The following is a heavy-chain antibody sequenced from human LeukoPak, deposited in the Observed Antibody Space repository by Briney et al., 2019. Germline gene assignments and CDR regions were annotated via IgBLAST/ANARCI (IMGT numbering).Heavy chain of an antibody. CDR3: ARDHQVWFGELLSTLFDY. V-gene: IGHV4-59*01. J-gene: IGHJ4*02. D-gene: IGHD3-10*01. CDR1: GGSISSYY. CDR2: IYYSGST. Sequence: SETLSLTCTVSGGSISSYYWSWIRQPPGKGLEWIGYIYYSGSTNYNPSLKSRVTISVDTSKNQFSLKLSSVTAADTAVYYCARDHQVWFGELLSTLFDYWGQGTLVTVSS.